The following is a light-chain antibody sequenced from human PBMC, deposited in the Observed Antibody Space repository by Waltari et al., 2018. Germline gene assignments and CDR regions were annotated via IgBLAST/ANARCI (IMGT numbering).Light chain of an antibody. V-gene: IGLV1-44*01. Sequence: QSVLTQPPSASGTPGQRVTISCSGSSSNIGSNAVNWYQQLPGTAPKLLIYNTNQWPSGVPDRFSGSRSGTSASLAVSGSGLRSEDEADYYCAAWDDSLNGWVFGGGTKLTVL. J-gene: IGLJ3*02. CDR1: SSNIGSNA. CDR2: NTN. CDR3: AAWDDSLNGWV.